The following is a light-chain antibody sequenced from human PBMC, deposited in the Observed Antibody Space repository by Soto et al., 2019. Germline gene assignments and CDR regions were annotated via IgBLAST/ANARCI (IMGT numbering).Light chain of an antibody. CDR2: DAS. Sequence: DIQMTQSPSSLSASVGERVTITCQASQDISNHLNWYQQKAGKAPNLLIFDASNLGTGVPSRFSGSGSGTDFTLTISSLQPEDIATYYCQQYDNLPPLTFGGGTRVEMK. J-gene: IGKJ4*01. CDR1: QDISNH. CDR3: QQYDNLPPLT. V-gene: IGKV1-33*01.